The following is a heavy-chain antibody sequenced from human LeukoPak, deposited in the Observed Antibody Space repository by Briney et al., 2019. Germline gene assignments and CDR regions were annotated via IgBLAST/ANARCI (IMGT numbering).Heavy chain of an antibody. CDR2: ISSSSSTI. D-gene: IGHD3-22*01. CDR3: ARGYYDSTGPPGY. V-gene: IGHV3-48*01. Sequence: GGSLRLSCAASGFTFSSYSMNWVRQAPGKGLEWVSYISSSSSTIYYADSVKGRFTISRDNSKNTLYLQMNSLRAEDTAMYYCARGYYDSTGPPGYWGQGTLVTVSS. CDR1: GFTFSSYS. J-gene: IGHJ4*02.